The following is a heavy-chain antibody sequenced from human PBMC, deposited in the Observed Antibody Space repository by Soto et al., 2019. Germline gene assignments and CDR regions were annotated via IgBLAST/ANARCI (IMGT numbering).Heavy chain of an antibody. D-gene: IGHD3-16*02. Sequence: GASVKVSCKASGGTFCSYSINWVRQAPGEGLEWMGRIIPSFGTANYAKKFQGRVTITADESTSTAYMQLSSLRSEDTAVYYCAMWDNDYVCVCDRRGYFGYWGSGTRVIVS. V-gene: IGHV1-69*13. CDR3: AMWDNDYVCVCDRRGYFGY. J-gene: IGHJ4*02. CDR2: IIPSFGTA. CDR1: GGTFCSYS.